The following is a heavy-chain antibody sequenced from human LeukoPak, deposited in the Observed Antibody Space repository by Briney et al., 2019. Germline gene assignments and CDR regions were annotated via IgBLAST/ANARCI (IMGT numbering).Heavy chain of an antibody. V-gene: IGHV3-30*04. CDR2: ISHDGSDK. Sequence: GGSLRLSCAASGFTLKIYPMHWVRQTPGKGLEWLSVISHDGSDKNNADSVKGRFIVSRDNSKNTVFLQLNSLRPEDTAMYYCAREGVQTTVDAFDIWGLGTMVIVSS. D-gene: IGHD4-17*01. CDR3: AREGVQTTVDAFDI. CDR1: GFTLKIYP. J-gene: IGHJ3*02.